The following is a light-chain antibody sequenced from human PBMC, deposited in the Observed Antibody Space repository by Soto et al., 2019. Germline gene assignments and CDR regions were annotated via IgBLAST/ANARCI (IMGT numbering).Light chain of an antibody. CDR3: QQSDSTPWT. CDR1: QYISSY. CDR2: AAF. Sequence: DIQMTQSPSSLSSSVGDRVTITCRASQYISSYLNWYKQKPGKAPRLLIYAAFSLQSGVPSRFSGSESGTDFTLTISSLKPEDFETYYCQQSDSTPWTFGQGTKVDIK. J-gene: IGKJ1*01. V-gene: IGKV1-39*01.